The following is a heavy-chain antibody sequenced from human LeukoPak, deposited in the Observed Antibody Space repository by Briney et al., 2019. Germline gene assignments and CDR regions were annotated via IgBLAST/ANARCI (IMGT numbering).Heavy chain of an antibody. Sequence: GASVKVSCKASGYTFTSYGISWVRQAPGQGLEWMGWISAYNGNTNYAQKLQGRVTMTTDTSTSTAYMELRSLRSDDTAVYYCARDPSRYDFWSGYYNCWFDPWGQGTLVTVSS. J-gene: IGHJ5*02. CDR3: ARDPSRYDFWSGYYNCWFDP. CDR1: GYTFTSYG. CDR2: ISAYNGNT. V-gene: IGHV1-18*01. D-gene: IGHD3-3*01.